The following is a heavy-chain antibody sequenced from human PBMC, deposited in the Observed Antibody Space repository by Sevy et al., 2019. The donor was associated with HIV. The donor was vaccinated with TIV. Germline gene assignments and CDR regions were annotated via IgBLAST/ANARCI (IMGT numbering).Heavy chain of an antibody. CDR3: ARSTNSAALDY. J-gene: IGHJ4*02. CDR2: IKQDGGAQ. D-gene: IGHD2-2*01. V-gene: IGHV3-7*01. CDR1: GFTFSSYR. Sequence: GGSLRLSCAVSGFTFSSYRMSWVRQAPGKGLEWVANIKQDGGAQYYVDSVKGRFAISRDNAKNSLFLQMNSLRVEDTAVYYCARSTNSAALDYWGQGTPVTVSS.